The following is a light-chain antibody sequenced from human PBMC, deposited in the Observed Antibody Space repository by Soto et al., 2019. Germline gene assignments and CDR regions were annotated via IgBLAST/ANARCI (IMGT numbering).Light chain of an antibody. Sequence: EIVLTQSPGTLSLSPGERATLFCRASQSVSSSYLAWYQQKPGQAPRLLIYGASSRATGIPDRFSGSGSGTDFTLTISRLEPEDFAVYYCQQYGSSPPITFGPGTKVDMK. J-gene: IGKJ3*01. CDR1: QSVSSSY. CDR2: GAS. V-gene: IGKV3-20*01. CDR3: QQYGSSPPIT.